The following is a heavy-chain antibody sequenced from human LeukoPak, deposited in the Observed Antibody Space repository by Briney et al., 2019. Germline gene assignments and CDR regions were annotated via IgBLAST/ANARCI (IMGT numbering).Heavy chain of an antibody. CDR1: GFTLNNCG. J-gene: IGHJ6*03. CDR2: ISSTSSTI. V-gene: IGHV3-48*04. CDR3: ARDNFYYDSSGSYAMYYYYMDV. Sequence: PGGSLRLSCAASGFTLNNCGMNWVRQAPGRGLEWIYSISSTSSTIYYADSVKGRFTISRDNAKNSLYLQMNSLRAEDTAVYYCARDNFYYDSSGSYAMYYYYMDVWGKGTTVTVSS. D-gene: IGHD3-22*01.